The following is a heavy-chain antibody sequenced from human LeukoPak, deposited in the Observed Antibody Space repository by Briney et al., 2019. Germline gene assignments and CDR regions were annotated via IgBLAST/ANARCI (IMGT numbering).Heavy chain of an antibody. Sequence: GGSLRLSCAASGFTIRTYGMSWVRQAPGKGLAWVSAISGNGENTYYADSVKGRFTISRDNSKYTLYLQMNSLRAEDTAVYYCAKPLLLGYNWFDPWGQGTLVTVSS. CDR2: ISGNGENT. CDR1: GFTIRTYG. CDR3: AKPLLLGYNWFDP. D-gene: IGHD7-27*01. J-gene: IGHJ5*02. V-gene: IGHV3-23*01.